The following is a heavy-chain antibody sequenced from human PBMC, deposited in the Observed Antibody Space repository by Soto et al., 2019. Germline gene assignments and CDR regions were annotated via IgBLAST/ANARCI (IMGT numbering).Heavy chain of an antibody. J-gene: IGHJ6*02. CDR1: GFTFSNAW. CDR2: IKSKTDGGTT. D-gene: IGHD3-3*01. CDR3: TSTIFGVVIPGGYYYGMDV. V-gene: IGHV3-15*01. Sequence: GGSLRLSCAASGFTFSNAWMSWVRQAPGKGLEWVGRIKSKTDGGTTDYAAPVKGRFTISRDDSISIAYLQMNSLKTEDTAVYYCTSTIFGVVIPGGYYYGMDVWGQGTTVTVSS.